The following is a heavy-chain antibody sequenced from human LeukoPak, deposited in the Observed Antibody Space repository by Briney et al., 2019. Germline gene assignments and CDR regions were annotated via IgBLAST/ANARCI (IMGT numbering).Heavy chain of an antibody. Sequence: SETLSLTCIVSGGSISSSIYYWAWVRQPPGKGREWIGTVFYNGATQYSPSLKSRVTISVDTSKNQFSLKLSSVTAADTAVYYCARGDDYGDYVLDYGGQGTLVTVSS. V-gene: IGHV4-39*07. CDR2: VFYNGAT. CDR3: ARGDDYGDYVLDY. CDR1: GGSISSSIYY. J-gene: IGHJ4*02. D-gene: IGHD4-17*01.